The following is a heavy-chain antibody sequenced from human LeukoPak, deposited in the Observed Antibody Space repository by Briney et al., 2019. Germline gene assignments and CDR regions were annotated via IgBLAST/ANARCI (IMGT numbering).Heavy chain of an antibody. J-gene: IGHJ5*02. D-gene: IGHD2-8*01. CDR2: ISSSSSYI. Sequence: GGSLRLSCAACGFTFSSYIMNWGLQAPGKGLEWITSISSSSSYIYYVDSVKGRFTISRDNAKNSLYLQMNSLRAEDTAVYYCARDCTNGVCFRFDPWGQGTLVTVSS. CDR1: GFTFSSYI. V-gene: IGHV3-21*01. CDR3: ARDCTNGVCFRFDP.